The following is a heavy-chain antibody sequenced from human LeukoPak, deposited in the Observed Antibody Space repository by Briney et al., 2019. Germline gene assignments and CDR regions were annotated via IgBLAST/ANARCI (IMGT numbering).Heavy chain of an antibody. D-gene: IGHD2-21*02. CDR3: ARELRTQGFDY. CDR1: GGSIRRYY. J-gene: IGHJ4*02. CDR2: IYYSGST. Sequence: SVALSLTCIVSGGSIRRYYWSWIRQPPGKGLEWIGNIYYSGSTNYNPPLKSRVTISVDTSKNQFSLKLSSVPAADTAVYYCARELRTQGFDYWGQGTLVTVSS. V-gene: IGHV4-59*01.